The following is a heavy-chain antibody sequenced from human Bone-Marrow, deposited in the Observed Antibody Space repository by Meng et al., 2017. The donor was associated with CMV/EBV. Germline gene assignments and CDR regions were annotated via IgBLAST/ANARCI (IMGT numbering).Heavy chain of an antibody. V-gene: IGHV4-34*01. J-gene: IGHJ5*02. CDR3: ARDSTYYDFWSGYRVQGWFDP. CDR1: GGSFSGYY. Sequence: GSLRLSCAVYGGSFSGYYWSWIRQPPGKGLEWIGEINHSGSTNYNPSLKSRVTISVDTSKNQFSLKLSSVTAADTAVYYCARDSTYYDFWSGYRVQGWFDPWGQGTRVTVSS. D-gene: IGHD3-3*01. CDR2: INHSGST.